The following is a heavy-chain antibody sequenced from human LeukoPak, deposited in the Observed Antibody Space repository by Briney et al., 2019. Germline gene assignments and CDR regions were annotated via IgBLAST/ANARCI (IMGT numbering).Heavy chain of an antibody. CDR1: GGSISSDC. D-gene: IGHD1-26*01. V-gene: IGHV4-59*01. CDR2: IYYSGNT. J-gene: IGHJ4*02. CDR3: ARIYSGNYFDY. Sequence: SETLTLNCTVSGGSISSDCWSWIRQPPGKGLEWIGYIYYSGNTNYNPSLKSRVTLSVDTSKKQISLKLTSVTAADTAVYYCARIYSGNYFDYWGQGTLVTVSS.